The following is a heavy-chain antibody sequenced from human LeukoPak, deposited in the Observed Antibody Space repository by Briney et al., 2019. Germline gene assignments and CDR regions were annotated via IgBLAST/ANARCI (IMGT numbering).Heavy chain of an antibody. V-gene: IGHV3-23*01. CDR2: ISGSGGST. CDR1: GFTFSSYA. J-gene: IGHJ4*02. CDR3: AKDWGDSSGYYYLKLDYFDY. Sequence: GGSLRLSCAASGFTFSSYAMSWVRQAPGKGLEWVSAISGSGGSTYYADSVKGRFTISRDNSKNTLYLQMNSLRAEDTAVYYYAKDWGDSSGYYYLKLDYFDYWGQGTLVTVSS. D-gene: IGHD3-22*01.